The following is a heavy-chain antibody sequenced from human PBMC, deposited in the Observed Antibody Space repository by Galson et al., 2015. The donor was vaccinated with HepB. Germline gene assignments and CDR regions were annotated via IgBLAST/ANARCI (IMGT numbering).Heavy chain of an antibody. CDR1: GDSVSSTSAA. CDR3: ARGGDLGLDALDI. CDR2: TYYRSKWHN. J-gene: IGHJ3*02. V-gene: IGHV6-1*01. Sequence: CAISGDSVSSTSAAWNWIRQSPSRGLEWLGRTYYRSKWHNDYAVSVKSRININPDTSKNQFSLHLNSVTPEDTAVYYCARGGDLGLDALDIWGQVTRLTVSS. D-gene: IGHD7-27*01.